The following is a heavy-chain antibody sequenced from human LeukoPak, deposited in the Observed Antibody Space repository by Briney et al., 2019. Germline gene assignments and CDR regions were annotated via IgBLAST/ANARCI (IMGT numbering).Heavy chain of an antibody. CDR2: IIPIFGTA. Sequence: GASVKVSCKASGGTFSSYAISWVRQAPGQGLEWMGGIIPIFGTANYAQKFQGRVTITADESTSTAYMELSSLRSEDTAVYYCATRESSGTFDYWGQGTLVTVSS. D-gene: IGHD6-19*01. J-gene: IGHJ4*02. CDR1: GGTFSSYA. CDR3: ATRESSGTFDY. V-gene: IGHV1-69*13.